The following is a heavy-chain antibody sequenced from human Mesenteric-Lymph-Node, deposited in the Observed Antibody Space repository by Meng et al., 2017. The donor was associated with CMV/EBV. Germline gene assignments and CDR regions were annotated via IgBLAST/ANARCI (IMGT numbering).Heavy chain of an antibody. CDR1: GFTFTSYA. Sequence: GGSLRLSCAASGFTFTSYAMSWVRQAPGKGLEWVSAISGSGGTTYCADSVKGRFTISRDNSKNTLYLQMNSLRAEDTAVYYCAKEREGWFDPWGQGTLVTVSS. CDR3: AKEREGWFDP. CDR2: ISGSGGTT. J-gene: IGHJ5*02. V-gene: IGHV3-23*01.